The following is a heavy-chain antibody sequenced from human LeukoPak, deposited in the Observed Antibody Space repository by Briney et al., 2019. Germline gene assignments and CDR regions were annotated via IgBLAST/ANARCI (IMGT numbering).Heavy chain of an antibody. Sequence: APVKVPCKAYGYTFISFGISRVRQPPGQGLEGVGLIRAYNGNTNHAQKLQGRVTITTDTTTSTAYMELRSLRSDDTAVYYCAKLWPAAEFFDYWGQGTLVTVPS. CDR2: IRAYNGNT. D-gene: IGHD6-13*01. CDR1: GYTFISFG. J-gene: IGHJ4*02. V-gene: IGHV1-18*04. CDR3: AKLWPAAEFFDY.